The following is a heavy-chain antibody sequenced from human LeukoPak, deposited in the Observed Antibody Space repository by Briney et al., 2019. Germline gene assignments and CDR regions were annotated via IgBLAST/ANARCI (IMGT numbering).Heavy chain of an antibody. CDR2: ISGGGGSA. CDR1: GFTFSSYP. V-gene: IGHV3-23*01. Sequence: GGSLRLSCAASGFTFSSYPMSWVRQAPAKGLQWVSAISGGGGSAYYADSVKGRFTISRDNSKSALYLQMNSLRAEDTAIYYCAARPLLPPRFDYWGQGTLVTVSS. CDR3: AARPLLPPRFDY. J-gene: IGHJ4*02. D-gene: IGHD2-15*01.